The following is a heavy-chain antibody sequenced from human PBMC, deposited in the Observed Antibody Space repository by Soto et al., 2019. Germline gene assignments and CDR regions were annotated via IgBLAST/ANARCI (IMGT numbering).Heavy chain of an antibody. CDR2: ISGSGGST. CDR3: AKDREGDYLLDAFDI. CDR1: GFTFSSYA. V-gene: IGHV3-23*01. J-gene: IGHJ3*02. D-gene: IGHD4-17*01. Sequence: EVQLLESGGGLVQPGGSLRLSCAVSGFTFSSYAMSWVRPAPRKGLEWVPAISGSGGSTYYADSVKGRFTISRDNSKNTLYLQMNSLRAEDRAVYYCAKDREGDYLLDAFDIWGQGTMVTVSS.